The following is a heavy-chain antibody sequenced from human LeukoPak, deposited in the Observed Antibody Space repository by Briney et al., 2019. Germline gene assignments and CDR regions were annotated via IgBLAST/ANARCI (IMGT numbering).Heavy chain of an antibody. CDR2: INSDGSST. V-gene: IGHV3-74*01. CDR1: GFTFSSYW. Sequence: PGGSLRLSCAASGFTFSSYWMHWVRQAPGKGLVWVSRINSDGSSTSYADSVKGRFTISRDNAKNTLYLQMNSLRAEDTAVYYCARCLFYYDSSGLSPYPYYYYYMDVWGKGTTVTVSS. J-gene: IGHJ6*03. CDR3: ARCLFYYDSSGLSPYPYYYYYMDV. D-gene: IGHD3-22*01.